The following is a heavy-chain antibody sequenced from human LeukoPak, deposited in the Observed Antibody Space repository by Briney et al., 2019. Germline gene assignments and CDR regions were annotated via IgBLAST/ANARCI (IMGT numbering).Heavy chain of an antibody. D-gene: IGHD5-18*01. CDR3: ARQAYTYAPFDY. V-gene: IGHV5-51*01. Sequence: GESLQISCKGSGYRFNNYWIGWVRQMPGKGLEWMGIIYPGDSDTRYSPSFQGQVTISADRSISTAYLQWSSLKASDTAMYYCARQAYTYAPFDYGGQGTLVTVS. J-gene: IGHJ4*02. CDR2: IYPGDSDT. CDR1: GYRFNNYW.